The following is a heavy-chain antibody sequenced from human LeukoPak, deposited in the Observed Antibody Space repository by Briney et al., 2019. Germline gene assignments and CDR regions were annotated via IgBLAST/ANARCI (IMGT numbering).Heavy chain of an antibody. CDR1: GGSFSGYY. CDR3: ARGPDAAIFDY. Sequence: SETLSLTCAVYGGSFSGYYWSWIRQPPGKGLEWIGEINHSGSTNYNPSLKSRVTISVDTSKNQFSLKLSSVTAADTAVYYCARGPDAAIFDYWGQGTLVTVSS. CDR2: INHSGST. J-gene: IGHJ4*02. V-gene: IGHV4-34*01. D-gene: IGHD6-25*01.